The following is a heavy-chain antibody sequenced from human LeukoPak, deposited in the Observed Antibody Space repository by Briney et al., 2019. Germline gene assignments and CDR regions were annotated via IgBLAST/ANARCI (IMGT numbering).Heavy chain of an antibody. V-gene: IGHV3-21*04. D-gene: IGHD3-3*01. CDR3: AKYVDREWLLSYPHYYYMDV. Sequence: GGSLRLSCAASGFTFSSYSMNWVRQAPGKGLEWVSSISSSSSYIYYADSVKGRFTISRDNSKNTLYLQMNSLRAEDTAVYYCAKYVDREWLLSYPHYYYMDVWGKGITVTVSS. CDR1: GFTFSSYS. CDR2: ISSSSSYI. J-gene: IGHJ6*03.